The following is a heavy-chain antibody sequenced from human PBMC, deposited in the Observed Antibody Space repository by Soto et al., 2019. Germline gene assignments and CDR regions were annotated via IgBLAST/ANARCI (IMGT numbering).Heavy chain of an antibody. D-gene: IGHD6-19*01. Sequence: ASVKVSCKASGYTFTSYYMHWVRQAPGQGLEWMGIINPSGGSTSYAQKFQGRVTMTRDTSTSTVYMELSSLRSEDTAVYYCGRGGGESRGLAPEQDSFENWGQGTMVTVSS. J-gene: IGHJ3*02. CDR2: INPSGGST. CDR1: GYTFTSYY. CDR3: GRGGGESRGLAPEQDSFEN. V-gene: IGHV1-46*01.